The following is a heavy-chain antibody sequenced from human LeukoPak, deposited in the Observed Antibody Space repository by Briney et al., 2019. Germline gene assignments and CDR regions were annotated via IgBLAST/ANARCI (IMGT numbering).Heavy chain of an antibody. CDR1: GGSFSGYY. CDR3: ARGGYCSGGSCLYYYYYGMDV. CDR2: INHSRST. Sequence: SETLSLTCAVYGGSFSGYYWSWIRQPPGKGLEWIGEINHSRSTNYNPSLKSRVTISVDTSKNQFSLKLTSVTAADTAVYYCARGGYCSGGSCLYYYYYGMDVWGQGTTVTVSS. V-gene: IGHV4-34*01. D-gene: IGHD2-15*01. J-gene: IGHJ6*02.